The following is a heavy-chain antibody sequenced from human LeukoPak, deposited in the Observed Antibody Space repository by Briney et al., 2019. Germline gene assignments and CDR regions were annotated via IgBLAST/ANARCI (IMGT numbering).Heavy chain of an antibody. J-gene: IGHJ4*02. CDR3: ARAGILTGYYKGYYFDC. CDR2: INQDGSDK. D-gene: IGHD3-9*01. Sequence: GGSLRLSCAASGFTFSRYWMSWVRQAPGKGLEWVANINQDGSDKYYVDSVKGRFTISRDNAKNSLYLQMNSLRAEDTAVYYCARAGILTGYYKGYYFDCWGQGTLVTVSS. V-gene: IGHV3-7*04. CDR1: GFTFSRYW.